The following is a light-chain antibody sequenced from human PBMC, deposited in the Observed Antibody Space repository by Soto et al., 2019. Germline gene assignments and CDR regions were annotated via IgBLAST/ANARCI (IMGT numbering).Light chain of an antibody. CDR3: SSFTSSNTWV. Sequence: QSVLTQPPSVSGSPGQSVTISCTGTSSDVGSYNRVSWYQQPPGTAPKLIIYEVSNRPSGVPDRFFGSKSGNTASLTISGLQAEDEADYYCSSFTSSNTWVFGGGTKLNVL. CDR2: EVS. CDR1: SSDVGSYNR. V-gene: IGLV2-18*02. J-gene: IGLJ3*02.